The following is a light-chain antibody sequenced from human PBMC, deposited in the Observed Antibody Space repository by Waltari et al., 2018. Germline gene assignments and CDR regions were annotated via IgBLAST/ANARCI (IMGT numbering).Light chain of an antibody. CDR2: YDS. J-gene: IGLJ1*01. Sequence: SYVLTQPPSVSVAPGKTASITCGGHKIESKSVHWYQQKPGQALILVISYDSDRPSGIPERFSGSNSGNTATLTISRVEAGDEADYYCQVWDANTDPGVFGTGTEVTVL. CDR3: QVWDANTDPGV. CDR1: KIESKS. V-gene: IGLV3-21*04.